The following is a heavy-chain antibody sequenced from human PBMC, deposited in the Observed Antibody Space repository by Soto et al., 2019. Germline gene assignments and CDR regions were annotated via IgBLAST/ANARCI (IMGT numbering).Heavy chain of an antibody. CDR3: ARVPVLGNSGYEDHDAFDI. D-gene: IGHD5-12*01. Sequence: TLSPTCVICSAAFVGQSWRWIPESKGKGLESIGEINHSGSTNYNPSLKSRVTISVDTSKNQFSLKLSSVTAADTAVYYCARVPVLGNSGYEDHDAFDIWGQGTMVT. J-gene: IGHJ3*02. CDR2: INHSGST. CDR1: SAAFVGQS. V-gene: IGHV4-34*01.